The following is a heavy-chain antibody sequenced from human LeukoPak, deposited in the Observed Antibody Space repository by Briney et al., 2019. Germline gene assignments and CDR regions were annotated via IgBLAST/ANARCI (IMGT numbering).Heavy chain of an antibody. Sequence: PGGSLRLSCAASGFTFDDYGMSWVRQAPGKGLEWVSGINWNGGSTGYADSVKGRFTISRDNAKNSLYLQMNSLRAEDTALYYCARVYYDSSGYHDAFDIWGQGTMVTVSS. J-gene: IGHJ3*02. D-gene: IGHD3-22*01. V-gene: IGHV3-20*04. CDR2: INWNGGST. CDR1: GFTFDDYG. CDR3: ARVYYDSSGYHDAFDI.